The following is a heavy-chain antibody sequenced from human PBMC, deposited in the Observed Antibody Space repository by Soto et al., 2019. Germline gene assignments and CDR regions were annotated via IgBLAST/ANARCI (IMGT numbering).Heavy chain of an antibody. V-gene: IGHV2-5*02. CDR1: GFSLNTSAVG. J-gene: IGHJ3*02. CDR2: IYWDDDK. CDR3: ARRKDDGAGRYPLAFDI. Sequence: SGPTLVNPTQTLTLTCIFSGFSLNTSAVGVGWVRQPPGEALEWLTLIYWDDDKRYSPSLKSRLTITKDTSKHQVVLTMTNMDPVDTATYYCARRKDDGAGRYPLAFDIWGPGTMVT. D-gene: IGHD3-10*01.